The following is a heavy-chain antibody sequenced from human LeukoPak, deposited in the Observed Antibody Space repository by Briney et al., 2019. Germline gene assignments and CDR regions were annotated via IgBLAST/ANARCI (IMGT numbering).Heavy chain of an antibody. CDR3: ARRDYRAWIDH. CDR1: SGSTSAISHY. CDR2: VYYTGSI. D-gene: IGHD2-21*01. V-gene: IGHV4-39*01. J-gene: IGHJ5*02. Sequence: SETLSLTCSVSSGSTSAISHYWAWVRRPPGKGREWIGSVYYTGSIRYNASLKSRVTISVDMSKNDLFLTVNSVTAADKAFYYCARRDYRAWIDHWGQGILVTVSP.